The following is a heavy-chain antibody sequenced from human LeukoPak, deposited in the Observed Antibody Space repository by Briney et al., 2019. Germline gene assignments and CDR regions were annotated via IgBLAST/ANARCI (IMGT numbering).Heavy chain of an antibody. CDR3: ARSIRAGSGWYSFDH. CDR2: IIPILGIA. V-gene: IGHV1-69*04. J-gene: IGHJ4*02. CDR1: GGTFSSYA. Sequence: SVKVSCKASGGTFSSYAISWVRQAPGQGLEWMGRIIPILGIANYAQKFQGRVTITADKSTSTAYMELSSLRSEDTAVYYCARSIRAGSGWYSFDHWGQGTLVTVSS. D-gene: IGHD6-19*01.